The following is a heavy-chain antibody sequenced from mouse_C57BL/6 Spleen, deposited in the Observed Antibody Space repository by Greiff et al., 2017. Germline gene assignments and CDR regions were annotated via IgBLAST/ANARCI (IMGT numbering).Heavy chain of an antibody. CDR1: GYSITSGYY. V-gene: IGHV3-6*01. Sequence: ESGPGLVKPSQSLSLTCSVTGYSITSGYYWNWIRQFPGNKLEWMGYISYDGSNNYNPSLKNRISITRDTSKNQFFLKLNSVTTEDTATYYCARGGPAYDYDGAWFAYWGQGTLVTVSA. CDR3: ARGGPAYDYDGAWFAY. CDR2: ISYDGSN. J-gene: IGHJ3*01. D-gene: IGHD2-4*01.